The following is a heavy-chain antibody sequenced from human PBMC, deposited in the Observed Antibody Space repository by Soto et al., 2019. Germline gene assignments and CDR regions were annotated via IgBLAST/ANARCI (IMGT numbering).Heavy chain of an antibody. CDR2: VNPIVSMS. J-gene: IGHJ4*02. V-gene: IGHV1-69*02. D-gene: IGHD3-10*01. Sequence: QVQLVQSGAEVKRPGSSVKVSCKASGDTFNFYSINWVRQAPGLGLEWMGRVNPIVSMSNYAKKFQGRVTMTAEKSTSPAYMELSSLRSEDTAIYYCASSYGSGYLAFDYWGQGALVTVSS. CDR1: GDTFNFYS. CDR3: ASSYGSGYLAFDY.